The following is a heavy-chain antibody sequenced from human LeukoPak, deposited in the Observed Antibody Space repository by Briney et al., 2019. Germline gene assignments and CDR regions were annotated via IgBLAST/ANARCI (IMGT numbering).Heavy chain of an antibody. V-gene: IGHV3-23*01. CDR1: GFTFNNYA. Sequence: PGGSLRLSCAASGFTFNNYAMNWVRQAPGEGVAWVSSISGGGETTYYADSAKGRFTISRDNSQNTLYLQMNSLRAEDTAVYYCARDYADYVGYFFFDYWGQGTLVTVSS. CDR2: ISGGGETT. J-gene: IGHJ4*02. D-gene: IGHD4-17*01. CDR3: ARDYADYVGYFFFDY.